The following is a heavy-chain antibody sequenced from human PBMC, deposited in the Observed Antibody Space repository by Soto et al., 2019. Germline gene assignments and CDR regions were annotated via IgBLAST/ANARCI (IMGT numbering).Heavy chain of an antibody. CDR3: ARVYYYGSGSYYNDY. Sequence: PSETLSLTCAVYGGSFSGYYWSWIRQPPGKGLEWIGEINHSGSTNYNPSLKSRVTISVDTSKNQFSLKLSSVTAADTAVYYCARVYYYGSGSYYNDYWGQGTLVTVSP. CDR2: INHSGST. V-gene: IGHV4-34*01. CDR1: GGSFSGYY. D-gene: IGHD3-10*01. J-gene: IGHJ4*02.